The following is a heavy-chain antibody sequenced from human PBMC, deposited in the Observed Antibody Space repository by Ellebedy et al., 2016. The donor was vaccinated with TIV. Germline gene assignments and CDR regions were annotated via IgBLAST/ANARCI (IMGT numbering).Heavy chain of an antibody. CDR3: ARGGSSGSSDY. CDR2: ISSDGSNK. CDR1: GFTFRRHG. D-gene: IGHD3-10*01. J-gene: IGHJ4*02. V-gene: IGHV3-30*03. Sequence: GGSLRLSCVASGFTFRRHGIYWVRQAPGKGLEWAAVISSDGSNKYYADSVKGRFTISRDNSKNTLYLQMNSLRTDDMAVYYCARGGSSGSSDYWGQGTLVTVSS.